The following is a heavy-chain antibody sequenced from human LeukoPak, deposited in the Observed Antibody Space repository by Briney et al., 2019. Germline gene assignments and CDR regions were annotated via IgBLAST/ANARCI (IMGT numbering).Heavy chain of an antibody. V-gene: IGHV3-21*01. J-gene: IGHJ4*02. Sequence: PGGSLTLTCAASGFTFSSYRMNWVRQPPAKGLEWVSSISSNSSYIYYADSVKGRFTISRDNAKNSQYLQMNSLRAEDTAVYYCARDRSSYDILTGYCIPLFVYWGQGTLVTVSS. D-gene: IGHD3-9*01. CDR3: ARDRSSYDILTGYCIPLFVY. CDR1: GFTFSSYR. CDR2: ISSNSSYI.